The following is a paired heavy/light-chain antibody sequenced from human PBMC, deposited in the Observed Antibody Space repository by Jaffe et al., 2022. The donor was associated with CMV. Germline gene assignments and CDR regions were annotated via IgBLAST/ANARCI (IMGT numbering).Light chain of an antibody. CDR1: QSLLHSNGYNY. Sequence: DIVMTQSPLSLPVTPGEPASISCRSSQSLLHSNGYNYLDWYLQKPGQSPQLLIYLGSNRASGVPDRFSGSGSGTDFTLKISRVEAEDVGVYYCMQALQTPLHTFGQGTKLEIK. CDR3: MQALQTPLHT. V-gene: IGKV2-28*01. J-gene: IGKJ2*01. CDR2: LGS.
Heavy chain of an antibody. CDR2: IYWNDDK. J-gene: IGHJ6*02. CDR1: GFSLSTSGVG. D-gene: IGHD3-22*01. V-gene: IGHV2-5*01. CDR3: AHRRASPYYYDSQHSYGMDV. Sequence: QITLKESGPTLVKPTQTLTLTCTFSGFSLSTSGVGVGWIRQPPGKALEWLALIYWNDDKRYSPSLKSRLTITKDTSKNQVVLTMTNMDPVDTATYYCAHRRASPYYYDSQHSYGMDVWGQGTTVTVSS.